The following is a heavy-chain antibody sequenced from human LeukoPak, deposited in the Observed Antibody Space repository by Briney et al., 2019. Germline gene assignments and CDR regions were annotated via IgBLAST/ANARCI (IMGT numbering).Heavy chain of an antibody. CDR2: ISSSGSTI. Sequence: GGSLRLSCAASGFTFSSYEMNWVRQAPGKGLEWVSYISSSGSTIYYADSVKGRFTISRDNGKNSLYLQMNRLRAEDTAVYYCARPRGCGSSRCNNFDYWGQGTLVTVSS. CDR3: ARPRGCGSSRCNNFDY. CDR1: GFTFSSYE. V-gene: IGHV3-48*03. J-gene: IGHJ4*02. D-gene: IGHD2-2*01.